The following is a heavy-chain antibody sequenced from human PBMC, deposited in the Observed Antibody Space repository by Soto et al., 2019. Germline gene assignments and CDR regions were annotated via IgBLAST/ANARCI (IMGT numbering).Heavy chain of an antibody. V-gene: IGHV1-69*13. D-gene: IGHD6-6*01. J-gene: IGHJ5*02. CDR1: GGTFSSYA. CDR2: IIPIFGTA. CDR3: AREVGGSSSSWFDP. Sequence: SVKVSCKASGGTFSSYAISWVRQAPGQGLEWMGGIIPIFGTANYAQKFQGRVTITADESTSTAYMELSSLRSEDTAVYYCAREVGGSSSSWFDPWAREPWSPSPQ.